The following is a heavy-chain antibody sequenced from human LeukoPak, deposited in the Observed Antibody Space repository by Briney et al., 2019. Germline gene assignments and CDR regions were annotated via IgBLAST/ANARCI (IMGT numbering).Heavy chain of an antibody. CDR3: ARDARILVRVTSHYSDMDV. Sequence: GGSLRLSCAASGATFSDNEMNWVRQAPGKGLEWVSYISRSGSTIHYADSVKGRFTISRDNAKNSLYLQMNSLRAEDTAVYYCARDARILVRVTSHYSDMDVWGQGTTVTVSS. V-gene: IGHV3-48*03. CDR2: ISRSGSTI. D-gene: IGHD3-10*01. CDR1: GATFSDNE. J-gene: IGHJ6*02.